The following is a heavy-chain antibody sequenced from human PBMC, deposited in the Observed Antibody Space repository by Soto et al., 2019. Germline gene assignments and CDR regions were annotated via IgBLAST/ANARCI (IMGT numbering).Heavy chain of an antibody. V-gene: IGHV4-31*03. J-gene: IGHJ6*02. D-gene: IGHD6-6*01. CDR2: IYHTGST. CDR3: AREQQLFRPYYGMDV. CDR1: GGSISRGASY. Sequence: QVQLQASGPGLVKPSQTLSLTCTVSGGSISRGASYWTWVRQHPKRGLEWIGSIYHTGSTYYNPSLKSRFTISVDTSKNQFSLKLSSVTAADTAVYYCAREQQLFRPYYGMDVWGQGTTVTVSS.